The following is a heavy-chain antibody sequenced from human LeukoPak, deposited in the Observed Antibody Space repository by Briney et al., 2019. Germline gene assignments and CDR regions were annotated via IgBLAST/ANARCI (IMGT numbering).Heavy chain of an antibody. J-gene: IGHJ4*02. CDR3: AKGPDTNFMDY. CDR2: IRVSGANT. CDR1: GFTFSSYA. V-gene: IGHV3-23*01. D-gene: IGHD1-14*01. Sequence: GGSLRLSCAASGFTFSSYAMSWVRQAPGKGLEWVSFIRVSGANTFYADSVKGRFTISRDNSKNTLYLRMNSLRAEDTAVYYCAKGPDTNFMDYWGQGTLVTVSS.